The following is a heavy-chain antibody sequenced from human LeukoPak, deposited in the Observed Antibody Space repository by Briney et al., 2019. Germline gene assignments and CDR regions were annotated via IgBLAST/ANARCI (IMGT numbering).Heavy chain of an antibody. CDR3: AKDAARGAAAGTRGDY. Sequence: GGSQRLSCEASGFTFTKYAMSWVRQAPGRGLEWVSVISGSGDSTYYADSVKGRFTISRDNSKTTLYLQMSSLRAEDTAIYYCAKDAARGAAAGTRGDYWGQGTLVTVSS. D-gene: IGHD6-13*01. CDR1: GFTFTKYA. V-gene: IGHV3-23*01. CDR2: ISGSGDST. J-gene: IGHJ4*02.